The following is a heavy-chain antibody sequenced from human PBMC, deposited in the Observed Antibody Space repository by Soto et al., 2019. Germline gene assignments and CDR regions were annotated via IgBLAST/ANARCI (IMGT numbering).Heavy chain of an antibody. D-gene: IGHD6-6*01. Sequence: QVQLQESGPGLVKPSQTLSLTCTVSGGSISIGGYYWSWIRQHPGKGLEWIGYIYYSGSTYYNPSLKSRVTISVDTSKNQFSLKLSSVTAADTAVYYCARRVGAARPGHFDYWGQGTLVTVSS. CDR1: GGSISIGGYY. J-gene: IGHJ4*02. V-gene: IGHV4-31*03. CDR2: IYYSGST. CDR3: ARRVGAARPGHFDY.